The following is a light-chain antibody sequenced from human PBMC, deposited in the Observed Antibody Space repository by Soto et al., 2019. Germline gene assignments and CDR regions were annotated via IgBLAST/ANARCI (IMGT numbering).Light chain of an antibody. Sequence: QSVLTQPASVSGSPGQWITISCTGTSSDVGGYNYVSWCQQHPGKAPKLMIYDVSNRPSGVSNRFSGSKSGNTASLTISGLQAEDEADYYCSSYTSSSTYVFGTGTKLTVL. V-gene: IGLV2-14*01. CDR1: SSDVGGYNY. J-gene: IGLJ1*01. CDR3: SSYTSSSTYV. CDR2: DVS.